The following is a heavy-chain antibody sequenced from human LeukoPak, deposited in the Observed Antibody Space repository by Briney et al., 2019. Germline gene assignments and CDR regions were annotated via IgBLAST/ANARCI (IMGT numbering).Heavy chain of an antibody. CDR1: GFIFINYA. J-gene: IGHJ6*03. D-gene: IGHD6-19*01. CDR3: ARGHNSGSYYCMDV. Sequence: GGSLRLSCEASGFIFINYAMTWVRQAPGKGPEWVSGFTGGGGGAYYADSVRGRFTISRDNSMNTLSLHMNSLRAEDTAIYYCARGHNSGSYYCMDVWGKGTTVTVSS. CDR2: FTGGGGGA. V-gene: IGHV3-23*01.